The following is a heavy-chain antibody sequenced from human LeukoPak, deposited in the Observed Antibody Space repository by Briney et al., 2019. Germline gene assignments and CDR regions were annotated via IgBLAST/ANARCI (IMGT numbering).Heavy chain of an antibody. CDR1: GYTFTGYY. CDR3: ARHLYSSSWYWFDP. Sequence: GASVKVSCKASGYTFTGYYMHWVRQAPGQGLEWMGWINPNSGGTNYAQKFQGRVTMTRDTFISTAYMELSRLRSDDTAVYYCARHLYSSSWYWFDPWGQGTLVTVSS. J-gene: IGHJ5*02. D-gene: IGHD6-13*01. V-gene: IGHV1-2*02. CDR2: INPNSGGT.